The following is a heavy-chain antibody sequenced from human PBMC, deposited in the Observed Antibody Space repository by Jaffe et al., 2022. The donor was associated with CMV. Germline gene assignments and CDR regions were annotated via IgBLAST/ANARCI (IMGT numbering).Heavy chain of an antibody. V-gene: IGHV3-23*01. CDR1: GFTFDNYA. CDR2: ISGSGSST. Sequence: EVQLLESGGGLVQPGGSLRLSCAASGFTFDNYAMNWIRQAPGKGLEWVSVISGSGSSTSYADSVKGRFTISRDKSKNTLYLQMNSLRAEDTAVYYCAKDRGGGGYYWGYYFDYWGQGILVTVSS. D-gene: IGHD1-26*01. J-gene: IGHJ4*02. CDR3: AKDRGGGGYYWGYYFDY.